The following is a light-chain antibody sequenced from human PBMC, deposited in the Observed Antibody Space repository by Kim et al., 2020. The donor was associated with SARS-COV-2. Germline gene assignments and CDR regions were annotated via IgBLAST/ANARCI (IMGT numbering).Light chain of an antibody. V-gene: IGKV3-20*01. CDR1: QSVSSSY. CDR3: QQYGSSPWT. J-gene: IGKJ1*01. Sequence: YPGDRATLSCRASQSVSSSYLAWYQQKPGQAPRLLICGASTRATGIPDTFSGSGSGTDFTLTISRLEPEDFAVYYCQQYGSSPWTFGQGTKVDIK. CDR2: GAS.